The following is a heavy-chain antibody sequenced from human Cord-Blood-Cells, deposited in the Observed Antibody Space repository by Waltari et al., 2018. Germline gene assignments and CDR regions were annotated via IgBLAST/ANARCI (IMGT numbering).Heavy chain of an antibody. D-gene: IGHD3-9*01. CDR3: ARVLTMSPEDY. CDR2: INHSGST. V-gene: IGHV4-34*01. J-gene: IGHJ4*02. CDR1: GGSSSGYY. Sequence: QVQLQQWGAGLLKPSETLSLTCAVYGGSSSGYYWSWIRQPPGKGLEWIGEINHSGSTNYNPSLKSRVTISVDTSKNQFSLKLSSVTAADTAVYYCARVLTMSPEDYWGQGTLVTVSS.